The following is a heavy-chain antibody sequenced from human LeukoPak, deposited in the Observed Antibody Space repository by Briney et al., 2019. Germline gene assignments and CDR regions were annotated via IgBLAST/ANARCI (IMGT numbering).Heavy chain of an antibody. CDR3: AREGDLAAAGTYVY. V-gene: IGHV3-53*01. D-gene: IGHD6-13*01. Sequence: GGSLRLSCAASAFTVSSNYMSWVRQAPGKGLEWVSVIYSGGSTYYADSVKGRFTISRDNSKNTLFLQMNSLRAEDTAVYYCAREGDLAAAGTYVYWGQGTLVTVSS. CDR1: AFTVSSNY. J-gene: IGHJ4*02. CDR2: IYSGGST.